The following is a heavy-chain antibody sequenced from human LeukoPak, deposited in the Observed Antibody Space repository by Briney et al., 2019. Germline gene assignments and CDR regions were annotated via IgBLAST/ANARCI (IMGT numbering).Heavy chain of an antibody. Sequence: ASVKVSCKASGYAFTSYAMHWVRQAPGQRLEWMGWINAGNGNTKYSQKFQGRVTITRDTSASTAYLELSSLRSEDTAVYYCASINCSSTSCPLDYWGQGTLVTVSS. D-gene: IGHD2-2*01. J-gene: IGHJ4*02. CDR2: INAGNGNT. V-gene: IGHV1-3*01. CDR1: GYAFTSYA. CDR3: ASINCSSTSCPLDY.